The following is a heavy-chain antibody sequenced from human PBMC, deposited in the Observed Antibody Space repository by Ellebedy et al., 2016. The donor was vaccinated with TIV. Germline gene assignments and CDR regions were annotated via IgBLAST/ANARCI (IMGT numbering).Heavy chain of an antibody. Sequence: GGSLRLSXAASGFTFSSYWMSWVRQAPGKGLEWVSYISSSSSTIYYADSVKGRFTISRDNAKNSLYLQMNSLRADDTAVYYCARDPYSSSWYGWFDPWGQGTLVTVSS. CDR1: GFTFSSYW. CDR3: ARDPYSSSWYGWFDP. CDR2: ISSSSSTI. D-gene: IGHD6-13*01. J-gene: IGHJ5*02. V-gene: IGHV3-48*01.